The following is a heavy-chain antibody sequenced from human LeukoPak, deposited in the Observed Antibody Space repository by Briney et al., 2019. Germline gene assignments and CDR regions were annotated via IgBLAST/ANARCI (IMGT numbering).Heavy chain of an antibody. J-gene: IGHJ4*02. CDR3: ARLESDGYNGGY. CDR2: INHSGST. V-gene: IGHV4-34*01. D-gene: IGHD5-24*01. Sequence: GSLRLSCAASGFTFSSFSMSWVRQTPGKGLEWIGEINHSGSTNYNPSLKSRVTISVDTSKNQFSLKLSSVTAADTAVYYCARLESDGYNGGYWGQGTLVTVSS. CDR1: GFTFSSFS.